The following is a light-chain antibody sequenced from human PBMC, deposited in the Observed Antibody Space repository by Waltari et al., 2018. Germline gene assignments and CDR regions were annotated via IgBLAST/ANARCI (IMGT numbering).Light chain of an antibody. Sequence: QSMLIQPPSASGTPGQRVFISCSGSGSNLGRHSVNWYQHLPGTAPKLLIYYENQRPSGVPDRFSGSKSVTSASLAISGLQSEDEADYYCASWDDGLWVFGGGTRLTVL. V-gene: IGLV1-44*01. CDR3: ASWDDGLWV. J-gene: IGLJ3*02. CDR1: GSNLGRHS. CDR2: YEN.